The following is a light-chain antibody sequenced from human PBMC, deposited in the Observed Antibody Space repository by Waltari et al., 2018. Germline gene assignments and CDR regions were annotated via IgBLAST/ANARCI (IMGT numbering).Light chain of an antibody. Sequence: QSVLTQPPSASGIPGQRVTISCSGSSSNIGGNPVNWYQQLPGTAPKLLIYKNDQRPQGVPDRFSGSKSGTSASRAISGLQSEDEADYYCAAWDDSRNGPVFGGGTKLPVL. J-gene: IGLJ3*02. CDR2: KND. CDR3: AAWDDSRNGPV. V-gene: IGLV1-44*01. CDR1: SSNIGGNP.